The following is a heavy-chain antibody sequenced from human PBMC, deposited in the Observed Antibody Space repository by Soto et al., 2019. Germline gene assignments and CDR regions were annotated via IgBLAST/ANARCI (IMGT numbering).Heavy chain of an antibody. V-gene: IGHV1-69*13. CDR3: ARGDYYDSSGQPFDP. Sequence: ASVKVSCKASGGTCSSYAISWVRQAPGQGLEWMGGIIPIFGTANYAQKFQGRVTITADESTSTAYMELSSLRSEDTAVYYCARGDYYDSSGQPFDPWGQGTLVTVSS. CDR1: GGTCSSYA. CDR2: IIPIFGTA. D-gene: IGHD3-22*01. J-gene: IGHJ5*02.